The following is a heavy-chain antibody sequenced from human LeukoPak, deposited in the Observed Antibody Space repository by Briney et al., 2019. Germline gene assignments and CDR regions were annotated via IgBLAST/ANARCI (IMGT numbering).Heavy chain of an antibody. Sequence: PSETLSLTCTVSGGSISSSSYYWGWIRQPPGKGLEWIGSIYYSGSTYYNPSLKSRVTISVDTSKNQFSLKLSSVTAADTAVYYCATLSGYSSSWYRPPPRVHDYWGQGTLVTVSS. CDR2: IYYSGST. CDR1: GGSISSSSYY. D-gene: IGHD6-13*01. J-gene: IGHJ4*02. CDR3: ATLSGYSSSWYRPPPRVHDY. V-gene: IGHV4-39*01.